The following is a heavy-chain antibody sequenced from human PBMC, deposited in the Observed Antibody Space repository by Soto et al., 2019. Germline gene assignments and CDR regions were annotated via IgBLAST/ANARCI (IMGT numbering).Heavy chain of an antibody. Sequence: TLSLTCAVYGGSFSGYYWSWIRQPPGKGLEWIGEINHSGSTNYNPSLKSRVTISVDTSKNQFSLKLSSVTAADTAVYYCAGGGSGGARNYYYYYYMDVWGKGTTVTVSS. D-gene: IGHD2-15*01. CDR1: GGSFSGYY. J-gene: IGHJ6*03. CDR3: AGGGSGGARNYYYYYYMDV. V-gene: IGHV4-34*01. CDR2: INHSGST.